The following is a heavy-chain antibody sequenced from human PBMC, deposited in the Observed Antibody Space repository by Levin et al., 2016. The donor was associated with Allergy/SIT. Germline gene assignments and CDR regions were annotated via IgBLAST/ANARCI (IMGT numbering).Heavy chain of an antibody. V-gene: IGHV3-53*01. D-gene: IGHD2-15*01. J-gene: IGHJ4*02. Sequence: WIRQPPGKGLEWVSVIYSGGSTYYADSVKGRFTISRDNSKNTVNLQMNSLRAEDTAIYYCAKDSDGSFDYWGQGTLVTVSS. CDR2: IYSGGST. CDR3: AKDSDGSFDY.